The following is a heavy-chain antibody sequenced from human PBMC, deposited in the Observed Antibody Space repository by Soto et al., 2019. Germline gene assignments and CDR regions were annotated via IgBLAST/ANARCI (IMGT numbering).Heavy chain of an antibody. CDR2: ISSSSSYI. V-gene: IGHV3-21*01. J-gene: IGHJ4*02. CDR3: ARASGITIFGVVKYYFDY. D-gene: IGHD3-3*01. CDR1: GFTFSSYS. Sequence: EVQLVESGGGLVKPGGSLRLSCAASGFTFSSYSMNWVRQAPGKGLEWVSSISSSSSYIYYADSVKGRFTISRDNAKNSLYLQMNSLRAEDTAVYYCARASGITIFGVVKYYFDYWGQGTLVTVSS.